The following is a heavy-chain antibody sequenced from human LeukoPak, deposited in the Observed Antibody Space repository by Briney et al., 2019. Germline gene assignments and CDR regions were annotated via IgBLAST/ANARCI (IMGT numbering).Heavy chain of an antibody. V-gene: IGHV4-4*02. D-gene: IGHD3-22*01. CDR3: ARDTPGPGDSSGPFDY. Sequence: SETLSLTCAVSGGSISSSNWWSWVRQPPGKGLEWIGEIYHSGSTNYNPSLKSRVTISVDKSKNQFSLKLSSVTAADTAVYYCARDTPGPGDSSGPFDYWGQGTLVTVSS. J-gene: IGHJ4*02. CDR2: IYHSGST. CDR1: GGSISSSNW.